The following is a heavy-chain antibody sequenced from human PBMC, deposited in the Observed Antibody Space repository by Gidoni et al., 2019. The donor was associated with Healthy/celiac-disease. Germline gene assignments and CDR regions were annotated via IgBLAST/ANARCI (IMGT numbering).Heavy chain of an antibody. CDR3: ARSASYSHNMDV. J-gene: IGHJ6*03. V-gene: IGHV4-34*01. D-gene: IGHD5-18*01. CDR1: GGSFSGYY. CDR2: INHSGST. Sequence: QVQLQQWGAGLVKPSETLSLTCAVYGGSFSGYYWSWSRQPPGKGLEWIGEINHSGSTNYNPSLKSRVTISVDTSKNQFSLKLSSVTAADTAVYYCARSASYSHNMDVWGKGTTVTVSS.